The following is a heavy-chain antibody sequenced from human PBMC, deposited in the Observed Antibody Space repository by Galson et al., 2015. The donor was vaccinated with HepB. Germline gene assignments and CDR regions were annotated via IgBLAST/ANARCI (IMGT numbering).Heavy chain of an antibody. Sequence: SVKVSCKASGYTFTSYAMHWVRQAPGQRLEWMGWINAGNGNTKYSQKFQGRVTITRDTSASTAYMELSSLRSEDTAVYYCARVGNGGQRITIFGVVIIPDDAFDIWGQGTMVTVSS. CDR3: ARVGNGGQRITIFGVVIIPDDAFDI. J-gene: IGHJ3*02. V-gene: IGHV1-3*01. CDR1: GYTFTSYA. D-gene: IGHD3-3*01. CDR2: INAGNGNT.